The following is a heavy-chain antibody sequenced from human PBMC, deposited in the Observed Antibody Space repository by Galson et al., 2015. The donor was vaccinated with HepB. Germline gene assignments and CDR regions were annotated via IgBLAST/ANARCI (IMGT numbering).Heavy chain of an antibody. CDR3: ARADYDILTGHDY. J-gene: IGHJ4*02. V-gene: IGHV1-3*01. D-gene: IGHD3-9*01. CDR2: INAGNGNT. CDR1: GYTFTSYA. Sequence: SVKVSCKASGYTFTSYAMHWVRQAPGQRLEWMGWINAGNGNTKYSQKFQGRVTITRDTSASTAYMELSSLRSEDTAVYYCARADYDILTGHDYWGQGTLVTVSS.